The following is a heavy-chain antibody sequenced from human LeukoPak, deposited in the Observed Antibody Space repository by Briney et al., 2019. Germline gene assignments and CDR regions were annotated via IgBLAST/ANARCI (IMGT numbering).Heavy chain of an antibody. Sequence: SQTLSLTCAISGDSVSSNSAAWNWIRQSPSRGLEWLGRTYYRSKWYNDYAVSVQSRITINPDTSKNQFSLKLSSVTAADTAVYYCARGYDFWSGYAYYYYYYGMDVWGQGTTVTVSS. V-gene: IGHV6-1*01. CDR2: TYYRSKWYN. CDR3: ARGYDFWSGYAYYYYYYGMDV. CDR1: GDSVSSNSAA. D-gene: IGHD3-3*01. J-gene: IGHJ6*02.